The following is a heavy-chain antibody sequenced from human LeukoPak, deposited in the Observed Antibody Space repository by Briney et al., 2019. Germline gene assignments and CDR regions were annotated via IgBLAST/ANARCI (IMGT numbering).Heavy chain of an antibody. V-gene: IGHV3-33*01. Sequence: GGSLKLSCAASGFTFSSYAMHWVRQAPGKGLEWVAVIWYDGSNKYYADSVKGRFTISRDHSKNTLYLQMKSLRAEDTAVYYCARELEIAVAGTLGYWGQGTLVTVSS. J-gene: IGHJ4*02. CDR3: ARELEIAVAGTLGY. D-gene: IGHD6-19*01. CDR2: IWYDGSNK. CDR1: GFTFSSYA.